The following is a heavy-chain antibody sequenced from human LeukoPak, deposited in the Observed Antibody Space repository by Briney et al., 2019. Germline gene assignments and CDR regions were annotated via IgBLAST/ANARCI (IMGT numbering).Heavy chain of an antibody. CDR1: GYTFTSYY. J-gene: IGHJ4*02. D-gene: IGHD3-3*01. V-gene: IGHV1-46*03. CDR3: ASPGRITTFETGFDY. CDR2: INPSGGST. Sequence: GASVKVSCKASGYTFTSYYMHWVRQAPGQGLEWMGIINPSGGSTSYAQKFQGRVTMTRDTSTSTVYMELSSLRSEDTAVYYCASPGRITTFETGFDYWGQGTLVTVSS.